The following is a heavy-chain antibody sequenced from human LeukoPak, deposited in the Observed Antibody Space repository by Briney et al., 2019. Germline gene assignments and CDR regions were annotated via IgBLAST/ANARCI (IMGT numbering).Heavy chain of an antibody. D-gene: IGHD5-24*01. CDR3: ARGRDGYPYYFDY. Sequence: SVKVSCKASGGTLSSYAISWVRQAPGQGLEWMGRIIPILGIANYAQKFQGRVTITADKSTSTAYMELSSLRSEDTAVYYCARGRDGYPYYFDYWGQGTLVTVSS. J-gene: IGHJ4*02. CDR1: GGTLSSYA. V-gene: IGHV1-69*04. CDR2: IIPILGIA.